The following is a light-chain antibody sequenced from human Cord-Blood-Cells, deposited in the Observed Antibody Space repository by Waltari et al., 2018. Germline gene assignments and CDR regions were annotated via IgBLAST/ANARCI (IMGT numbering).Light chain of an antibody. CDR1: SRDAGGYNS. Sequence: SALTHPAPVPGSPGQSITISCTATSRDAGGYNSVSWYQQHPGKAPKLMIYDVSNRPSGVSNRFSGSKSGNTASRTISGLQAEDEADYYCSSYTSSSTYVFGTGTKVTVL. V-gene: IGLV2-14*03. CDR2: DVS. J-gene: IGLJ1*01. CDR3: SSYTSSSTYV.